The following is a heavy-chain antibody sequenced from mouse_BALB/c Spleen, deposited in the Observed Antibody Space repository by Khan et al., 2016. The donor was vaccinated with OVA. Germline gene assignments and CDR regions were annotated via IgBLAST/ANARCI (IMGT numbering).Heavy chain of an antibody. Sequence: QIQLVQSGPELKKPGETVKISCKASGYSFTNSGMTCVKQSPGKAFKWMGWINTYTGEPTYADDFKGRFAFSLRTSASNAYLKNYNLKIEDTATDFCARSPYVSYTLDHWGQGTSVTVAS. J-gene: IGHJ4*01. CDR3: ARSPYVSYTLDH. CDR1: GYSFTNSG. CDR2: INTYTGEP. D-gene: IGHD1-1*01. V-gene: IGHV9-3-1*01.